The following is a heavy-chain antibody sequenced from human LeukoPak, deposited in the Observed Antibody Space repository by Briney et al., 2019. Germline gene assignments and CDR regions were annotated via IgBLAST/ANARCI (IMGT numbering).Heavy chain of an antibody. CDR3: AKPYPTLTTSAVLDN. Sequence: GGSLRLSCAASGFTFSNYAIHWVRQAPGRGLEWVAAISYDGNSQHYGAPVKGRFTISRDNSKNTVYLQINTLRTDDAAIYYCAKPYPTLTTSAVLDNWGQGTLGTVSS. CDR2: ISYDGNSQ. CDR1: GFTFSNYA. D-gene: IGHD1-1*01. J-gene: IGHJ4*02. V-gene: IGHV3-30*18.